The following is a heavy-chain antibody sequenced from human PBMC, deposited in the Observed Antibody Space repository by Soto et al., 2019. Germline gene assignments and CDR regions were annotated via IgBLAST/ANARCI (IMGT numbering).Heavy chain of an antibody. CDR2: INPNSGGT. Sequence: GASLKVSCKASGYTFTGYYMHWVRQAPVQVLEWMGWINPNSGGTNYAQKFQGWVTMTRDTSISTAYMELSRLRSDDTAVYYCARSGIAVAGTSVYYYGMDVWGQGTTVTVSS. J-gene: IGHJ6*02. D-gene: IGHD6-19*01. V-gene: IGHV1-2*04. CDR1: GYTFTGYY. CDR3: ARSGIAVAGTSVYYYGMDV.